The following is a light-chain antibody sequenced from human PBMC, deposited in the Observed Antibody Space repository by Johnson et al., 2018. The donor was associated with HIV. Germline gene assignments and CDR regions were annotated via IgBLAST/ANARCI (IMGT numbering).Light chain of an antibody. J-gene: IGLJ1*01. V-gene: IGLV1-51*02. CDR3: GTWNSSLSVLYV. CDR1: TSNIGNNY. CDR2: ENN. Sequence: QSVLTQPPSVSAAPGQKVTISCSGVTSNIGNNYVSWYQHLPGTAPKLLIYENNKRPSGIPDGFSASKSATSATLALPELHTGDEADYYCGTWNSSLSVLYVFGTGTTVTVL.